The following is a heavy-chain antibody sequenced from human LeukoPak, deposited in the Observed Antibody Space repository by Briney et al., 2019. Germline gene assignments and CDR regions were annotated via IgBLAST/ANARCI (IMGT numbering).Heavy chain of an antibody. Sequence: PGKSLRLSCAASGFAFRSFAMHWVRQAPGKGLDWVAVISHDGSSDYYPPSLRGRFTISRDTSKNTLYLQMNRLRPDDTATYYCARMSASGRTNGAFDVWGRGTMVTVSS. CDR2: ISHDGSSD. V-gene: IGHV3-30-3*01. J-gene: IGHJ3*01. CDR3: ARMSASGRTNGAFDV. D-gene: IGHD6-19*01. CDR1: GFAFRSFA.